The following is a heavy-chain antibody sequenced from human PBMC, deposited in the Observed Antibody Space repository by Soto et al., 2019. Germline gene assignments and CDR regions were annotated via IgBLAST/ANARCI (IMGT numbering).Heavy chain of an antibody. D-gene: IGHD1-1*01. J-gene: IGHJ4*02. CDR1: GGSISSYY. Sequence: SETLSLTCTVSGGSISSYYWSWIRQPPGKGLEWIGYIYYSGSTNYNPSLKSRVTISVDTSKNQFSLKLSSVTAADTAVYYCAREARLQLEQTRYFDYWGQGTLVTVSS. CDR3: AREARLQLEQTRYFDY. CDR2: IYYSGST. V-gene: IGHV4-59*01.